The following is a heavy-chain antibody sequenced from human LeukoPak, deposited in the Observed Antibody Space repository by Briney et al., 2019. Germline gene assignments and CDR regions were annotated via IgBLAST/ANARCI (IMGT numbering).Heavy chain of an antibody. V-gene: IGHV3-30*02. J-gene: IGHJ4*02. CDR1: GFTFSSYG. CDR3: ARNLYYYDSSGYYYY. D-gene: IGHD3-22*01. CDR2: IRYDGSDK. Sequence: GGSLRLSCAPSGFTFSSYGMHWVRQAPGKGLEWVAFIRYDGSDKYYADSVKGRFTISRDNSKNMLYLQMNSLRAEDTAVYYCARNLYYYDSSGYYYYWGQGTLVTVSS.